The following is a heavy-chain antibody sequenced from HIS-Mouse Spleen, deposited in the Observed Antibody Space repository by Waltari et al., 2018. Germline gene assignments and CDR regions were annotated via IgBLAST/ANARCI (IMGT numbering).Heavy chain of an antibody. Sequence: VQLVESGGGLVQPGGSLRLSCAASGFTFSSYWMHWVRQAPGKGLVWVSRINSDGSSTSYADSVKGRFTISRDNAKNTLYLQMNSLRAEDTAVYYCAILITYYDFWSGAPPYYYGMDVWGQGTTVTVSS. D-gene: IGHD3-3*01. CDR2: INSDGSST. CDR1: GFTFSSYW. CDR3: AILITYYDFWSGAPPYYYGMDV. V-gene: IGHV3-74*01. J-gene: IGHJ6*02.